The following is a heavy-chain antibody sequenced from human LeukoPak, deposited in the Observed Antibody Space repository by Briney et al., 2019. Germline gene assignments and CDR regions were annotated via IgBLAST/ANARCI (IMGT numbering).Heavy chain of an antibody. V-gene: IGHV4-59*12. CDR2: IYYSGST. CDR1: GGSISSYY. CDR3: ARGENGGNWFDP. Sequence: SETLSLTCTVSGGSISSYYWSWIRQPPGKGLEWIGYIYYSGSTNYNPSLKSRVTISVDTSKNQFSLKLSSVTAADTAVYYCARGENGGNWFDPWGQGTLVTVSS. J-gene: IGHJ5*02. D-gene: IGHD3-16*01.